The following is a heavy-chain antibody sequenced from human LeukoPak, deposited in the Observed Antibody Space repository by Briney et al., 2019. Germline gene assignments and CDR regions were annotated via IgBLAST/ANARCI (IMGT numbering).Heavy chain of an antibody. D-gene: IGHD5-18*01. Sequence: GEALKISCKGSGYTFTSYWIAWVRQMPGKGLECIVIIYPGDSNTRYSPSFQRQVTISADKSINTAYLQWTSLKASDTAIYYCAKQSGYTYGPPSTWFDPWGQGTLVTVSS. CDR3: AKQSGYTYGPPSTWFDP. CDR1: GYTFTSYW. J-gene: IGHJ5*02. V-gene: IGHV5-51*01. CDR2: IYPGDSNT.